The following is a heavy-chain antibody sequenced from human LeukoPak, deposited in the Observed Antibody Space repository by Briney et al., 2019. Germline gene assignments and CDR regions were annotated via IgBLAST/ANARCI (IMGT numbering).Heavy chain of an antibody. CDR2: INYRGHT. Sequence: SETLSLTCAVYGGSFSGSYWNWIRQPPGKGLEWIGKINYRGHTNYNPSLWGRVTISVDTSTNQFSLKLRSVTAADTAVYFCARESPRDDYGDFVVFDSWGQGTLVTVSS. J-gene: IGHJ4*02. V-gene: IGHV4-34*01. D-gene: IGHD4-17*01. CDR3: ARESPRDDYGDFVVFDS. CDR1: GGSFSGSY.